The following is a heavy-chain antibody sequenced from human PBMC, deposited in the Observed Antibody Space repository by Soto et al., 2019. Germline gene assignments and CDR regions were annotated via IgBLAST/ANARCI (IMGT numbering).Heavy chain of an antibody. J-gene: IGHJ3*01. CDR1: GDSMHSSSYY. Sequence: SETLSLTCTVSGDSMHSSSYYWGWIRQPPGKGLAWIGSIYYSGSTYYTPSLRSRVTISIDTSKNQFSLKLRSVTAADTAVYFCASQVSMAAADKSAFAVWGQGTMVTVSS. CDR3: ASQVSMAAADKSAFAV. V-gene: IGHV4-39*01. D-gene: IGHD6-13*01. CDR2: IYYSGST.